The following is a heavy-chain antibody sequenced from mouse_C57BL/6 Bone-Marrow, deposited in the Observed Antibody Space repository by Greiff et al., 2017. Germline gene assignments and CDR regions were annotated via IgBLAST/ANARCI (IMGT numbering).Heavy chain of an antibody. CDR1: GYTFTSYW. V-gene: IGHV1-64*01. D-gene: IGHD2-5*01. CDR2: IHPNSGST. J-gene: IGHJ3*01. Sequence: QVQLQQPGAELVKPGASVKLSCKASGYTFTSYWMHWVKQRPGQGLEWIGMIHPNSGSTNYNVKFKSKATLTVDKSSSTAYMQLSSLTSEDSAVYYCATYYSNYPAWFAYWGQGTLVTVSA. CDR3: ATYYSNYPAWFAY.